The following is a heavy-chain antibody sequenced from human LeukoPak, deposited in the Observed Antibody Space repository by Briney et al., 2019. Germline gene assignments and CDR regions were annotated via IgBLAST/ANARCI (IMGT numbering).Heavy chain of an antibody. V-gene: IGHV3-21*01. Sequence: GGSLRLSCAASGFTFSSYSLNWVRQAPGKGLEWVSSISSSSSYIYYADSVRGRFTISRDNAKNSLYLQMNSLRAEDTAVYYCAELGITMIGGVWGKGTTVTISS. CDR2: ISSSSSYI. D-gene: IGHD3-10*02. CDR3: AELGITMIGGV. J-gene: IGHJ6*04. CDR1: GFTFSSYS.